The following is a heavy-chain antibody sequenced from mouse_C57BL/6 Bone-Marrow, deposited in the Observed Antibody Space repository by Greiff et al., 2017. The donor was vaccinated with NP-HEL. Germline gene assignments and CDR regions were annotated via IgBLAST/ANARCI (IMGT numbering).Heavy chain of an antibody. CDR3: ARRGTWGFAY. Sequence: DVHLVESGGDLVKPGGSLKLSCAASGFTFSSYGMSWVRQTPDKRLEWVATISSGGSYTYYPDSVKGRFTISRDNAKNTLYLQMSSLKSEDTAMYYCARRGTWGFAYWGQGTLVTVSA. CDR1: GFTFSSYG. J-gene: IGHJ3*01. D-gene: IGHD3-3*01. CDR2: ISSGGSYT. V-gene: IGHV5-6*01.